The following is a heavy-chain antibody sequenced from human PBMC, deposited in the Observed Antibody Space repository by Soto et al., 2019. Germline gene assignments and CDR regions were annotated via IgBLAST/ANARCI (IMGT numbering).Heavy chain of an antibody. Sequence: GSLRLSCAASGFSFNIYAMSWVRQAPGKGLEWVSGISGSGDRTHYVDSVKGRFTISRDNVKNTLYLQMNSLRAEDTAVYYCAKASTYEYVWGSFRYYFDHWGQGALVTVSS. J-gene: IGHJ4*02. CDR2: ISGSGDRT. CDR1: GFSFNIYA. CDR3: AKASTYEYVWGSFRYYFDH. D-gene: IGHD3-16*02. V-gene: IGHV3-23*01.